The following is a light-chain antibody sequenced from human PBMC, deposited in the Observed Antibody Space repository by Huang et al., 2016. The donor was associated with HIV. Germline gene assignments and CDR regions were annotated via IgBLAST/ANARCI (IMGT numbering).Light chain of an antibody. CDR2: QAS. V-gene: IGKV1-5*03. J-gene: IGKJ2*01. Sequence: DIQMTQSPSTLSASVGDRVTITCRASQSISNWLAWYQQKPGKAPKLLIYQASTLDSGVPSRFSGSGSGTEFTLTISSLQPDDFATYYCQQYLSFPYTFGQGTKLEIK. CDR3: QQYLSFPYT. CDR1: QSISNW.